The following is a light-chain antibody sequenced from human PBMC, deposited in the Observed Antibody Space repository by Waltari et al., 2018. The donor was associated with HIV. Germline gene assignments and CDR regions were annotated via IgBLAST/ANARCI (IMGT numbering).Light chain of an antibody. CDR1: QSVLYRSNNKNY. CDR3: EQHYRTPLT. V-gene: IGKV4-1*01. Sequence: DIVLTQSPDSLAVSLGERATIKCKSSQSVLYRSNNKNYLTWYQQRPGQPPKLLIYWASSREPGVPGRFSGSRLETDFTQTLNSRRAEDVATYYFEQHYRTPLTFGQGSKVEIK. CDR2: WAS. J-gene: IGKJ2*01.